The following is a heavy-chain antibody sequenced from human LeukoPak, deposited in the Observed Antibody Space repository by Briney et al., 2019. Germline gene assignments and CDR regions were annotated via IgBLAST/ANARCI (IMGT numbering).Heavy chain of an antibody. CDR2: IIPILGIA. CDR3: ALRGSYYGYNWFDP. D-gene: IGHD1-26*01. CDR1: GGTFSSYT. J-gene: IGHJ5*02. Sequence: SVKVSCKASGGTFSSYTISWVRQAPGQGLEWMGRIIPILGIANYAQKFQGRVTITADKSTRTAYMELSSLRSEDTALYYCALRGSYYGYNWFDPWGQGTLVTVSS. V-gene: IGHV1-69*02.